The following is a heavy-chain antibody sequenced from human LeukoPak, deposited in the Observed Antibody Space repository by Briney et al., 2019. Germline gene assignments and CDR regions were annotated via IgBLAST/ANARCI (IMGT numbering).Heavy chain of an antibody. J-gene: IGHJ5*02. Sequence: SETLSLTCTVSGGSISSYYWSWIRQPAGKGLEWIGRIYTIGSTNYNPSLKSRVTMSVDTSKNQFSLKLSSVTAADTAVYYCAREYYDIVVVPAILGGYNWFDPWGQGTLVTVSS. CDR2: IYTIGST. CDR3: AREYYDIVVVPAILGGYNWFDP. CDR1: GGSISSYY. D-gene: IGHD2-2*01. V-gene: IGHV4-4*07.